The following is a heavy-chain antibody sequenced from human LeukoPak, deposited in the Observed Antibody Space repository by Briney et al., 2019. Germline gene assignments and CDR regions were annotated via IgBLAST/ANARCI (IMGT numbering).Heavy chain of an antibody. Sequence: GESLKISCKGSGYSFTIYWIGWVRQMPGKGLEWRGIIYPGDSDTRYSPSLQGQVTISADKSISTAYLQWGSLKASDTAMYYCARPEGWYGGAFDIWGQGTMVTVSS. V-gene: IGHV5-51*01. D-gene: IGHD6-19*01. CDR1: GYSFTIYW. CDR3: ARPEGWYGGAFDI. CDR2: IYPGDSDT. J-gene: IGHJ3*02.